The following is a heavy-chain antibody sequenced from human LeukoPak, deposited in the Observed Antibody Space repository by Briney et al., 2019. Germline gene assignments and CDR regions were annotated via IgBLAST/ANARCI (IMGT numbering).Heavy chain of an antibody. V-gene: IGHV1-18*01. CDR2: ISAYNGNT. CDR1: GYTLTSYG. J-gene: IGHJ4*02. D-gene: IGHD3-22*01. CDR3: ARVSDYHDSSGGY. Sequence: GASVKVPCKASGYTLTSYGISWVRQAPGQGLEWMRWISAYNGNTNYAQKLQGRVTMTTDTSTSTAYMELRSLRSDDTAVYYCARVSDYHDSSGGYWGQGTLVTVSS.